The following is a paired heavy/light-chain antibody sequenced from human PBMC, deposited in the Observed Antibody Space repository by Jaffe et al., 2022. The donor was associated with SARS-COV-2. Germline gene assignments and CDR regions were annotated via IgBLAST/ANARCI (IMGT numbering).Heavy chain of an antibody. D-gene: IGHD3-3*01. V-gene: IGHV3-23*01. CDR3: ANHLEWFYAAYGMDV. CDR1: GFTFSNYA. CDR2: ITGSGSST. J-gene: IGHJ6*02. Sequence: DVQLLESGGGLVQPGGSLRLSCAASGFTFSNYAMSWVRQAPGKGLEWVSSITGSGSSTYYADSVKGRFTISRDNSKNTLDLQMNSLRVEDTAVYYCANHLEWFYAAYGMDVWGQGTTVTVSS.
Light chain of an antibody. V-gene: IGKV1-5*03. J-gene: IGKJ1*01. CDR1: QSISDW. CDR3: QRYNTYSWT. CDR2: KAS. Sequence: DIQMTQSPSTLSASVGDRVTITCRASQSISDWLAWYQQKPGKAPRLLIYKASSLESGVPSRFRGSASGTEFTLTISSLQPDDFATYYCQRYNTYSWTFGQGTTVEVK.